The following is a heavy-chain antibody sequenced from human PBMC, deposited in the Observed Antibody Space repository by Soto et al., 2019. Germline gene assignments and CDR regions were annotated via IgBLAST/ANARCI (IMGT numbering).Heavy chain of an antibody. J-gene: IGHJ6*02. V-gene: IGHV4-39*01. CDR1: AGSISSSSYY. Sequence: SETLSLTCSVSAGSISSSSYYWGWIRQLPGKGLEWIGSIYYSGSTYYNPSLKNRVTMSVDTSKNQFSLKLSSVTAADTAVYYCAIPRTILTGYRDLYYGMDVWGQGTTVTVSS. CDR2: IYYSGST. CDR3: AIPRTILTGYRDLYYGMDV. D-gene: IGHD3-9*01.